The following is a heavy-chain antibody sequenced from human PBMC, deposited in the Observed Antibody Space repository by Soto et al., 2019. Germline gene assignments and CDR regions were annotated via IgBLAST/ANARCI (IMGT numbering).Heavy chain of an antibody. CDR2: ISGSGGST. CDR1: GFTFSSYA. Sequence: PGGSLRLSCAASGFTFSSYAMSWVRQAPGKGLEWVSAISGSGGSTYYADSVKGRFTISRDNSKNTLYLQMNSLRAEDTAVYYCAKDDDYVWGSYHIDYWGQGTLVTVSS. CDR3: AKDDDYVWGSYHIDY. V-gene: IGHV3-23*01. J-gene: IGHJ4*02. D-gene: IGHD3-16*02.